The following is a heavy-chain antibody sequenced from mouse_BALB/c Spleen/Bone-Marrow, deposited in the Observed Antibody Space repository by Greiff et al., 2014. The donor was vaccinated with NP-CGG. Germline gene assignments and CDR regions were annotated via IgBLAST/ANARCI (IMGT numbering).Heavy chain of an antibody. J-gene: IGHJ4*01. CDR2: ISDGGSYT. CDR1: GFTFSDYY. CDR3: ARDRGVQGYAMDY. V-gene: IGHV5-4*02. Sequence: VQLKESGGGLVKPGGSLKLSCAASGFTFSDYYMYWVRQTPEKRLEWVATISDGGSYTYYPDSVKGRFTISRDIAKNNLYLQMSSLKSEGTAMYYCARDRGVQGYAMDYWGQGTSVTVSS. D-gene: IGHD2-14*01.